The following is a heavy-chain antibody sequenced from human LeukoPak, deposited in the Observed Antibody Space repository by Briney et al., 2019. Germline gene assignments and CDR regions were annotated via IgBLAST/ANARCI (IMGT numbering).Heavy chain of an antibody. CDR2: ISYDGSNK. D-gene: IGHD6-19*01. CDR3: ARSVAGIYYYYGMDV. Sequence: QPGRPLRLSCAASGFTFSSYAMHWVRQAPGKGLEWVAVISYDGSNKYYADSVKGRFTISRDNSKNTLYLQMNSLRAEDTAVYYCARSVAGIYYYYGMDVWGQGTTVTVSS. CDR1: GFTFSSYA. V-gene: IGHV3-30-3*01. J-gene: IGHJ6*02.